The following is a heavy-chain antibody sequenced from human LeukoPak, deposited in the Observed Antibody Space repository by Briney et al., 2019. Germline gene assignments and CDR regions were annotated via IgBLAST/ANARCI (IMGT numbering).Heavy chain of an antibody. Sequence: SQTLSLTCTVSGGSISSGSYYWSWIRQPAGKGLEWIGRTYTSGSTNYNPSLKSRVTISVDTSKNQFSLKLSSVTAADTAVYYCARDNVVVPAAHDYWGQGTLVTVSS. CDR1: GGSISSGSYY. V-gene: IGHV4-61*02. CDR3: ARDNVVVPAAHDY. J-gene: IGHJ4*02. CDR2: TYTSGST. D-gene: IGHD2-2*01.